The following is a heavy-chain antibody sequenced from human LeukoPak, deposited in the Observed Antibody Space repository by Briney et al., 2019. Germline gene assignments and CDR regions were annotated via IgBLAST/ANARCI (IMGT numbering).Heavy chain of an antibody. CDR3: ARAYNSAYGGQFFDS. J-gene: IGHJ4*02. Sequence: ASVKVSCKASGYTFTGNNVHWVRQAPGQGLECMGWIRPNNGDTNYAQNFRGRVTMTRDTSSSTAYMELSGLRSDDTAIYYRARAYNSAYGGQFFDSWGQGTLVAVSS. CDR1: GYTFTGNN. V-gene: IGHV1-2*02. D-gene: IGHD5-18*01. CDR2: IRPNNGDT.